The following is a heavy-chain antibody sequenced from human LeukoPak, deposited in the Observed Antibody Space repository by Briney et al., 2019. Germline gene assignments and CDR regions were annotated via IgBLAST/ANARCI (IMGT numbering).Heavy chain of an antibody. Sequence: SETLSLTCTVSGGSISSYYWSWIRQPPGKGLEWIGYIYYRGSTNYNPSLKSRVTISVDTSKNQFSLKLSSVTAADTAVYYCARHVKGDWNRPKHFDYWGQGTLVTVSS. CDR2: IYYRGST. CDR3: ARHVKGDWNRPKHFDY. CDR1: GGSISSYY. V-gene: IGHV4-59*08. J-gene: IGHJ4*02. D-gene: IGHD1-1*01.